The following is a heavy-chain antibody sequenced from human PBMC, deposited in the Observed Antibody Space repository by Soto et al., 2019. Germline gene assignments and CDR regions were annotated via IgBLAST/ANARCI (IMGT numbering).Heavy chain of an antibody. V-gene: IGHV1-3*01. D-gene: IGHD6-13*01. CDR1: GYTFTSYA. Sequence: GASVKVSCKASGYTFTSYAMHWVRQAPGQRLEWMGWINAGNGNTKYSQKFQGRVTITRDTSASTAYMELSSLRSEDTAVYYCARKGGLRSAAAGTGYYGMDVWGQGTTVTVSS. CDR3: ARKGGLRSAAAGTGYYGMDV. CDR2: INAGNGNT. J-gene: IGHJ6*02.